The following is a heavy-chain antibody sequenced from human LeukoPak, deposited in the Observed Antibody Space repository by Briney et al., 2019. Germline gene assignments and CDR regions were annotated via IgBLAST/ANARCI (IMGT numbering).Heavy chain of an antibody. CDR2: ISWNSGSI. CDR3: AKDIKVDTAMAPQNYYYYGMDV. CDR1: GFTFDDYA. J-gene: IGHJ6*02. D-gene: IGHD5-18*01. V-gene: IGHV3-9*01. Sequence: GGSLRLSCAAYGFTFDDYAMPWVRQAPGKGLEWVSGISWNSGSIGYADSVKGRFTISRDNAKNSLYLQMNSLRAEDTALYYCAKDIKVDTAMAPQNYYYYGMDVWGQGTTVTVSS.